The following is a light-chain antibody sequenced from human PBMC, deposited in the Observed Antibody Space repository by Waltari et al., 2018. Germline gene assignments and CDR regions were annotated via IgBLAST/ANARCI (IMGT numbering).Light chain of an antibody. V-gene: IGKV1-5*03. CDR2: KAS. CDR1: QSIRSW. CDR3: QHYNNYPYT. J-gene: IGKJ2*01. Sequence: DIQMTQSPSTLSASVGDRVILTCRASQSIRSWLAWYQHKPGKAPKSLIYKASTLESGVPSRFSGSGSGTEFTLTISSLQPDDFATYYCQHYNNYPYTFGQGTKLEIK.